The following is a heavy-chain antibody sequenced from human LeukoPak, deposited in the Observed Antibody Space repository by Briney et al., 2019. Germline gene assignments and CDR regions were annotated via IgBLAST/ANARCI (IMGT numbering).Heavy chain of an antibody. J-gene: IGHJ6*02. CDR2: INWNGGST. CDR1: GFTFSSYA. V-gene: IGHV3-20*04. Sequence: GGSLRLSCAASGFTFSSYAMSWVRQAPGKGLEWVSGINWNGGSTGYADSVKGRFTISRDNAKNSLYLQMNSLRAEDTAVYYCATDERMAMVRGDPTYYYYYYGMDVWGQGTTVTVSS. CDR3: ATDERMAMVRGDPTYYYYYYGMDV. D-gene: IGHD3-10*01.